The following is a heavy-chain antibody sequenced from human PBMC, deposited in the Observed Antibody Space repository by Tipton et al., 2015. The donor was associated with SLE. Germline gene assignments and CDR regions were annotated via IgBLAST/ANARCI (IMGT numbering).Heavy chain of an antibody. CDR2: ISYSGSI. V-gene: IGHV4-59*01. J-gene: IGHJ4*02. CDR1: GGSISSDY. Sequence: TLSLTCTVSGGSISSDYWSWIRQPPGKGLEWIGYISYSGSINYNPSLKSRVTISVDTSKNQFSLKLSSVTAADTAVYYCARESDYGDDEGTFDYWGQGTLVTVSS. CDR3: ARESDYGDDEGTFDY. D-gene: IGHD4-17*01.